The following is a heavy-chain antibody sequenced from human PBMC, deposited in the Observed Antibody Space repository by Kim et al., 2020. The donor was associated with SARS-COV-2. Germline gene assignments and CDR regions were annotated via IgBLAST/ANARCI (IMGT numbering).Heavy chain of an antibody. D-gene: IGHD6-13*01. Sequence: GGSLRLSCAASGFTFDDYAMHWVRQAPGKGLEWVSGISWNSGSIGYADSVKGRFTISRDNAKNSLYLQMNSLRAEDTALYYCAKDRAPGSSSWYGVHDGGYFDYWGQGTLVTVSS. CDR3: AKDRAPGSSSWYGVHDGGYFDY. CDR2: ISWNSGSI. J-gene: IGHJ4*02. CDR1: GFTFDDYA. V-gene: IGHV3-9*01.